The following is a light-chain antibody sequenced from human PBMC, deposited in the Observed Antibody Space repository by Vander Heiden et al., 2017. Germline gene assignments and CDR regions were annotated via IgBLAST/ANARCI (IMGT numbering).Light chain of an antibody. CDR1: RDIRKD. V-gene: IGKV1-6*01. J-gene: IGKJ1*01. CDR3: LQLYSYPLT. Sequence: SPSSLSASVGDRVTITCRASRDIRKDLGWYQQQPGKAPKLLIFAASRLQSGVPSRFSGSGSGTDFTLTINTLQPEDFATFYCLQLYSYPLTFGQGTKVEI. CDR2: AAS.